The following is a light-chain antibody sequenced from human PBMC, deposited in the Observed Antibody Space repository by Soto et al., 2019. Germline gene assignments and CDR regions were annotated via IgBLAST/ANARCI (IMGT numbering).Light chain of an antibody. Sequence: DIQMTQSPSSLSAFVGDSVTMSCRASQGFHNFLAWYQHKPGKAPKLLIFGASTLHSGVPSRFSGSGSGTDFTLTITNLQPEDVATYYCQKYDMDPPATFGQGTKVEI. CDR1: QGFHNF. V-gene: IGKV1-27*01. CDR3: QKYDMDPPAT. CDR2: GAS. J-gene: IGKJ1*01.